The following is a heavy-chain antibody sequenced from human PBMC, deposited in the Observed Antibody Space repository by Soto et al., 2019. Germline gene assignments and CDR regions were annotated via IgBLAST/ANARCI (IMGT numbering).Heavy chain of an antibody. J-gene: IGHJ6*04. Sequence: QVQLQESGPGLVKPSQTLSLTCTVSGGSISSGGYYWSWIRQHPGKGLEWIGYIYYSGSTYYNPSLKCRVTISVDTSKDQFSRKLSSVTAADTAVFYCARESRSNSGSYTGYGMDVWGEGTTVTVSP. CDR3: ARESRSNSGSYTGYGMDV. V-gene: IGHV4-31*03. CDR1: GGSISSGGYY. CDR2: IYYSGST. D-gene: IGHD3-10*01.